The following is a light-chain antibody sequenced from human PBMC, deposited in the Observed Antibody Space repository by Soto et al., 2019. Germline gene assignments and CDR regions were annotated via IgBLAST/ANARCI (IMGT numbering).Light chain of an antibody. CDR2: GAS. CDR3: QHYGRTVT. Sequence: EIVLTQSPGTLSLSPGDRATLSCRASRSVSDLAWYWQKPGQAPRLLIYGASNRATGTPDRFSGSGSGTDFTLTITRLEPEDFAVFYCQHYGRTVTFGGGTKVEIK. J-gene: IGKJ4*01. CDR1: RSVSD. V-gene: IGKV3-20*01.